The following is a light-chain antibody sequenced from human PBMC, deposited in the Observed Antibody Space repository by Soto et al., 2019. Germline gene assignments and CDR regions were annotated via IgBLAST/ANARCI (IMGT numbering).Light chain of an antibody. CDR1: QSVTDSSNNKSY. CDR2: WAS. Sequence: MTQSPDAMAVSLREGATIDCKASQSVTDSSNNKSYLAWYQQKPGQPPRLLIYWASTRESGVPDRFSGSGSGTEFTLTISSLQAEDVAVYYCQQYYSSLITFGQGTRLEIK. CDR3: QQYYSSLIT. V-gene: IGKV4-1*01. J-gene: IGKJ5*01.